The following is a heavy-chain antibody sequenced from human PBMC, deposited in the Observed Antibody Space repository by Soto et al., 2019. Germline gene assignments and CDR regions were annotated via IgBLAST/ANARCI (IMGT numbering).Heavy chain of an antibody. CDR1: GGTFSSYT. D-gene: IGHD6-6*01. V-gene: IGHV1-69*02. CDR2: IIPILGIA. J-gene: IGHJ5*02. Sequence: ASVKVSCKASGGTFSSYTISWVRQAPGQGLEWMGRIIPILGIANYAQKFQGRVTITADKSTSTAYMELSSLRSEDTAVYYCARVPKGQGKQLVHGDHWFDPWGQGTLVTVSS. CDR3: ARVPKGQGKQLVHGDHWFDP.